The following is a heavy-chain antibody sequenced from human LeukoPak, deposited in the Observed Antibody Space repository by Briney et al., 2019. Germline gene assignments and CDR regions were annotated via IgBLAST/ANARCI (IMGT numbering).Heavy chain of an antibody. CDR2: IKQDGSEK. V-gene: IGHV3-7*04. CDR1: GFTFSSYW. Sequence: GASLRLSCAVSGFTFSSYWMTWVRQAPGKGLEWVANIKQDGSEKYYVDSVKGRFTISRDNAKNSLYLQMNSLRAEDTAVYYCARGKYYFGYWGQGTLVTVSS. J-gene: IGHJ4*02. CDR3: ARGKYYFGY.